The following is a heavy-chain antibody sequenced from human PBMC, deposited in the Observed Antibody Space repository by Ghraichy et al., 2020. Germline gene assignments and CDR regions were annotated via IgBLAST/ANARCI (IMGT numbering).Heavy chain of an antibody. V-gene: IGHV1-69*13. CDR3: AREAPRDYYGSGSYYLREGGRYYYYMDV. CDR1: GGTFSSYA. J-gene: IGHJ6*03. Sequence: SVKVSCKASGGTFSSYAISWVRQAPGQGLEWMGGIIPIFGTANYAQKFQGRVTITADESTSTAYMELSSLRSEDTAVYYCAREAPRDYYGSGSYYLREGGRYYYYMDVWGKGTTVTVSS. CDR2: IIPIFGTA. D-gene: IGHD3-10*01.